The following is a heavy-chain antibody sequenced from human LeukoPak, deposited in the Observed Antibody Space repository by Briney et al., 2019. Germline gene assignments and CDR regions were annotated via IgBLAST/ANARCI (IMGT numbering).Heavy chain of an antibody. CDR2: IYYSGST. CDR3: ARSLISWYSSGRDLNFDY. CDR1: GGSLSSYY. Sequence: PSETLSLTRIVSGGSLSSYYWSCIWQPPGERLEWIGSIYYSGSTYYNPSLKCRATISVDTSKNQFSLKLSSVTAANTAVYYCARSLISWYSSGRDLNFDYWGQGTLVTVSS. D-gene: IGHD6-25*01. J-gene: IGHJ4*02. V-gene: IGHV4-59*12.